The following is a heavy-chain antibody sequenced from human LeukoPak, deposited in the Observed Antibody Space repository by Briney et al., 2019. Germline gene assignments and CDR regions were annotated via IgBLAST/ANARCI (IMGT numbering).Heavy chain of an antibody. D-gene: IGHD5-18*01. CDR1: GFTFSSYA. V-gene: IGHV3-30-3*01. J-gene: IGHJ6*02. CDR3: ARDGGFGYSYGLVVYYGMDV. Sequence: GGSLRLSCAASGFTFSSYAMHWVRQAPGKGLEWVAVISYDGSNKYYADSVKGRFTISRDNSKNTLYLQMNSLRAEDTAVYYCARDGGFGYSYGLVVYYGMDVWGQGTTVTVSS. CDR2: ISYDGSNK.